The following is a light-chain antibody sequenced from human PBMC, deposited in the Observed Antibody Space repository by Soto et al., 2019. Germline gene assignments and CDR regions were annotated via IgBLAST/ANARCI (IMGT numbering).Light chain of an antibody. Sequence: EIVMTQSPVTLSASPGESVTLSCSASQSVNINLAWYQQRPGQAPRVLIYGASNRASGIPDRFSGSGSGTDFTLTISSLEPDDFALYYCQQYKDWPPLTFGGGTRVEIK. CDR2: GAS. V-gene: IGKV3D-15*01. CDR1: QSVNIN. CDR3: QQYKDWPPLT. J-gene: IGKJ4*01.